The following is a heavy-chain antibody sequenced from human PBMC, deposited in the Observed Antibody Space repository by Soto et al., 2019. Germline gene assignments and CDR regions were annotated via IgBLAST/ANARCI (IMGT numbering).Heavy chain of an antibody. V-gene: IGHV4-61*01. CDR2: MYNTGST. CDR1: GGSISSSSYY. CDR3: ARDLWGYCGADCYPLDV. Sequence: PSETLSLTCTVSGGSISSSSYYWGWIRQPPGKGLEWIGYMYNTGSTIYNPSLKSRVTISVDTSKNQFSLKLNSVTAADTAVYYCARDLWGYCGADCYPLDVWGQGTTVTVS. J-gene: IGHJ6*02. D-gene: IGHD2-21*02.